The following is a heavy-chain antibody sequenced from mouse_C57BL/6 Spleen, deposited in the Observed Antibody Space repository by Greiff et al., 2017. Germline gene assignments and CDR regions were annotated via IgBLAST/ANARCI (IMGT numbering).Heavy chain of an antibody. J-gene: IGHJ1*03. CDR3: ARGQFYGSSCDWYFDV. V-gene: IGHV5-17*01. CDR1: GFTFSDYG. CDR2: ISSGSSTI. D-gene: IGHD1-1*01. Sequence: VKLMESGGGLVKPGGSLKLSCAASGFTFSDYGMHWVRQAPEKGLEWVAYISSGSSTIYYADTVKGRFTISRDNAKNTLFLQMTSLRSEDTAIYYWARGQFYGSSCDWYFDVWGTGTTVTVSS.